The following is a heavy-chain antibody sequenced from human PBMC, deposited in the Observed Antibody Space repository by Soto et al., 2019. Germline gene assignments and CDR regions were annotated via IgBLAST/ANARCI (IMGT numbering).Heavy chain of an antibody. CDR2: ISAYNGNT. J-gene: IGHJ4*02. CDR3: AREHSSGYYRSVFDY. CDR1: GYTFTSYG. Sequence: ASVKVSCKASGYTFTSYGISWVRQAPGQGLEWMGWISAYNGNTNYAQKLQGRVTMTTDTSTSTAYMELRSLRSDDTAVYYCAREHSSGYYRSVFDYWGQGTLGTVSS. V-gene: IGHV1-18*01. D-gene: IGHD3-22*01.